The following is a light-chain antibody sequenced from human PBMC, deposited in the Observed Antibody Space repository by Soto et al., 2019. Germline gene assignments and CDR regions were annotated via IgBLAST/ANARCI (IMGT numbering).Light chain of an antibody. CDR3: CSYGGITL. CDR2: EGT. J-gene: IGLJ2*01. CDR1: SSDVGSYNL. V-gene: IGLV2-23*01. Sequence: QSALTQPASVSGSPGQSITISCTATSSDVGSYNLVSWYQQHPGKAPKLIIYEGTKRPSGVSNRFSGSKSGNTASLTISGLQAEDEADYYCCSYGGITLFGGGTQLTVL.